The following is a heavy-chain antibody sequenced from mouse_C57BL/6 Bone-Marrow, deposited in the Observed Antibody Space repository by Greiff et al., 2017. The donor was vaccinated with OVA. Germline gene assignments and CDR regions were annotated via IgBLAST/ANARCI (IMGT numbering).Heavy chain of an antibody. V-gene: IGHV3-6*01. J-gene: IGHJ2*01. D-gene: IGHD1-1*01. CDR2: ISYDGSN. CDR3: ARNSLITTVVATNYFDY. CDR1: GYSITSGYY. Sequence: EVQLVESGPGLVKPSQSLSLTCSVTGYSITSGYYWNWIRQFPGNKLEWMGYISYDGSNNYNPSLKNRISITRDTSKNQFFLKLNSVTTEDTATYYCARNSLITTVVATNYFDYWGQGTTLTVSS.